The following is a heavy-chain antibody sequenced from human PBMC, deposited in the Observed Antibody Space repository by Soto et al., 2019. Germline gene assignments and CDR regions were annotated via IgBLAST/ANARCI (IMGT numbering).Heavy chain of an antibody. J-gene: IGHJ6*02. V-gene: IGHV4-34*01. CDR3: ARRYYYHYGIDV. Sequence: SETLSLTCAVYGGSFRGYYWTWIRQPPGKGLEWTGEINDSGSIDYNPSLKSRVTISLDTSKNQFTLKLNSVTAADTAVYYCARRYYYHYGIDVWGQGTMVTVSS. CDR2: INDSGSI. CDR1: GGSFRGYY.